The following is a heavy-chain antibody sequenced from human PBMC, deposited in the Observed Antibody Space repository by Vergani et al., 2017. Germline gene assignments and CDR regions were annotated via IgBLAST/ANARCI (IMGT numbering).Heavy chain of an antibody. V-gene: IGHV4-39*01. D-gene: IGHD3-9*01. CDR1: GGSISSSSYY. Sequence: QLQLQESGPGLVKPSETLSLTCTVSGGSISSSSYYWGWIRQPPGKGLEWIGSIYYSGRTYYNPSLKSRVTISVDTSKNQFSLKLSSVTAADTAVYYCASDILTGYYYGMDVWGQGTTVTVSS. CDR2: IYYSGRT. CDR3: ASDILTGYYYGMDV. J-gene: IGHJ6*02.